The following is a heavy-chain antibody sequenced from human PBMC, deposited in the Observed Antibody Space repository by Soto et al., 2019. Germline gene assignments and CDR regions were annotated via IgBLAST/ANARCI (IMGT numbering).Heavy chain of an antibody. CDR1: GYTFTSYG. J-gene: IGHJ6*02. Sequence: QVQLVQSGAEVKKPGASVKVSCKASGYTFTSYGISWVRQAPGQGLEWMGWISAYNGNTNYAQKLQGRVTMTTDTSTSTAYMELRSLRYDDTAVYYCARDGHRDSSSWTRTNYYYYGMDVWGQGTTVTVSS. CDR3: ARDGHRDSSSWTRTNYYYYGMDV. D-gene: IGHD6-13*01. CDR2: ISAYNGNT. V-gene: IGHV1-18*01.